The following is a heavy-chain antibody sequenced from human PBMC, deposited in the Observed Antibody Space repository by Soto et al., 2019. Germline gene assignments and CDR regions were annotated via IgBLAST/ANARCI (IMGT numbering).Heavy chain of an antibody. D-gene: IGHD1-26*01. Sequence: QVQLVQSGAEVKKPGASVKVSCRASGYTFTSYEINWVRQASGQGLEWMGWMDPNSGNTGYAQKFQGRVTMTRNTSISTAYMELSSLRSEDTAMYYCAGGGRISGVYWGQGTLVTVSS. CDR3: AGGGRISGVY. J-gene: IGHJ4*02. CDR1: GYTFTSYE. CDR2: MDPNSGNT. V-gene: IGHV1-8*01.